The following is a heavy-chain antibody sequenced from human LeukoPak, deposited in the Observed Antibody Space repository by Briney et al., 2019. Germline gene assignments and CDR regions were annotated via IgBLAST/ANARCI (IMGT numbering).Heavy chain of an antibody. Sequence: GASVKVSCKASGYTFTSYGISWVRQAPGQGLEWMGWISAYNGNTNYAQKLQGRVTMTTDTSTRAAYMELRSLRSDDTAVYYCARAFYCSSTSCYFNYYYCYMDVWGKGTTVTVSS. J-gene: IGHJ6*03. V-gene: IGHV1-18*01. CDR3: ARAFYCSSTSCYFNYYYCYMDV. D-gene: IGHD2-2*01. CDR1: GYTFTSYG. CDR2: ISAYNGNT.